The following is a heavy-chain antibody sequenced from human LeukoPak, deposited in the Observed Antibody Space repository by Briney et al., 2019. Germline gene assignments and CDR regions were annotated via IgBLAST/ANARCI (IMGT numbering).Heavy chain of an antibody. D-gene: IGHD3-22*01. V-gene: IGHV3-74*01. CDR3: ARISYDSSGYFDY. CDR1: GFTFRSSW. CDR2: ITSDGTNT. J-gene: IGHJ4*02. Sequence: GGSHSLSCAASGFTFRSSWMHWGRHAPGKGLVWVSRITSDGTNTNYAGSVKGRFTISRDSAKNTLYLEMNSLGAEDTAVYYCARISYDSSGYFDYWGQRNRCTVSS.